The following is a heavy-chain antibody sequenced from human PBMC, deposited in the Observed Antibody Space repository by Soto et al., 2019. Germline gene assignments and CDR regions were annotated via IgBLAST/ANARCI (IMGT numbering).Heavy chain of an antibody. CDR3: ARGLWFGEYVY. Sequence: GGSLRLSCAASGFTFSSYSMNWVRQAPGKGLEWVSYISSSSSTIYYADPVKGRFTISRDNAKNSLYLQMNSLRAEDTAVYYCARGLWFGEYVYWGQGTLVTVSS. CDR1: GFTFSSYS. D-gene: IGHD3-10*01. J-gene: IGHJ4*02. CDR2: ISSSSSTI. V-gene: IGHV3-48*01.